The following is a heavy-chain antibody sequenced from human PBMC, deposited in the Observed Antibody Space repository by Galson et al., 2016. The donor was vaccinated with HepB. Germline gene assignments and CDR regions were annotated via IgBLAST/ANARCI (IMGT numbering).Heavy chain of an antibody. CDR1: GFFFSNYG. V-gene: IGHV3-30*18. D-gene: IGHD3-10*01. J-gene: IGHJ6*02. CDR3: AKDVYTAGSEYGMDV. Sequence: SLRLSCAASGFFFSNYGMHWVRQAPGKGLAWVAVVSYDGYSKHYADSVQGLFTISRDNSKTTMYLQMNSLRVEDTAVYYCAKDVYTAGSEYGMDVWGQGTTVTVSS. CDR2: VSYDGYSK.